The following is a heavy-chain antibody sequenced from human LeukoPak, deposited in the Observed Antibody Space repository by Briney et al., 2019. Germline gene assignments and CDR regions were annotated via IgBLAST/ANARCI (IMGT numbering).Heavy chain of an antibody. CDR2: INVSGGGT. V-gene: IGHV1-2*02. CDR1: GYTFTSYY. CDR3: ARDHYYDSSGYYWEGIDY. D-gene: IGHD3-22*01. J-gene: IGHJ4*02. Sequence: GASVKVSCKASGYTFTSYYIHWVRQAPGQGLEWMGMINVSGGGTNYAQKFQGRVTMTRDTSISTAYMELSRLRSDDTAVYYCARDHYYDSSGYYWEGIDYWGQGTLVTVSS.